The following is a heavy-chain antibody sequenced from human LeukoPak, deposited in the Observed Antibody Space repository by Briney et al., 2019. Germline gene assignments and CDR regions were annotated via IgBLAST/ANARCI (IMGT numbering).Heavy chain of an antibody. Sequence: GGSLRLSCAASGFTFSTYSVNWVRQAPGKGLEWVSYISSSSSSTTYYADSVKGRFTISRDNAKNSLYLQMNSLRDEDTAVYYCARDRNWGFDYWGQGTLVTVSS. V-gene: IGHV3-48*02. D-gene: IGHD7-27*01. CDR2: ISSSSSSTT. J-gene: IGHJ4*02. CDR1: GFTFSTYS. CDR3: ARDRNWGFDY.